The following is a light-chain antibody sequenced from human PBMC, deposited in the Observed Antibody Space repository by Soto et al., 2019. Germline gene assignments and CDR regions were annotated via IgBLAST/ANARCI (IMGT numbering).Light chain of an antibody. CDR3: QQYYSTPRT. CDR1: QSVLYSSNNKNY. CDR2: WAS. V-gene: IGKV4-1*01. Sequence: DIVMTQSPDSLAVSLGERATINCKSSQSVLYSSNNKNYLAWYQQKPGQPPKLLIYWASTRESGVPDRFSGSGSGTDFTLTISSLQAEDGAVYYCQQYYSTPRTFDQGTKVEIK. J-gene: IGKJ1*01.